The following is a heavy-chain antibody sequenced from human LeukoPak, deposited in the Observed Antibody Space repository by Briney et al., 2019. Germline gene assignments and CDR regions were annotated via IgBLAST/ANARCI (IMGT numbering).Heavy chain of an antibody. J-gene: IGHJ4*02. CDR2: IYPGDSDT. Sequence: GESLKISCRGSGYSFTTYWIGWVRQMPGKGLEWMGIIYPGDSDTRYSPSFQVQFTMSADKSINPAYLQWSSLKASDTAMYYCARRQGCSSTSCPPDSWGQGTLVTVSS. CDR1: GYSFTTYW. V-gene: IGHV5-51*01. CDR3: ARRQGCSSTSCPPDS. D-gene: IGHD2-2*01.